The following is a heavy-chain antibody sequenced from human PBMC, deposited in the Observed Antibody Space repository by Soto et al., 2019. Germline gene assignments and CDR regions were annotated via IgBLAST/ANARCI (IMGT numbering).Heavy chain of an antibody. J-gene: IGHJ4*02. Sequence: ASVKVSCKASGYTFTGYYMHWVRQAPGQGLEWMGWINPNSGGTNYAQKFQGWVAMTSDTSTSTVYLELSSLRSEDTALYYCARSYVQSRPIDYWGQGTLVTVSS. CDR2: INPNSGGT. V-gene: IGHV1-2*04. D-gene: IGHD3-10*02. CDR3: ARSYVQSRPIDY. CDR1: GYTFTGYY.